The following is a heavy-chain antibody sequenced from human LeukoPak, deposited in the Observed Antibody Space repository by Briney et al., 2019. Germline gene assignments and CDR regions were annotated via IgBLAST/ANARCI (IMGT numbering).Heavy chain of an antibody. J-gene: IGHJ4*02. CDR1: GFTVSTNY. Sequence: PGGSLRLSCAASGFTVSTNYMSWVRKAPGKGLEWVSVIFRDDTTYYADSVKGRFTISRDNSKNTLFLQMNSLRAEDTAVYYCATAAYDSGSYIVNHDYWGQGTLVTVSS. V-gene: IGHV3-53*01. CDR3: ATAAYDSGSYIVNHDY. D-gene: IGHD3-22*01. CDR2: IFRDDTT.